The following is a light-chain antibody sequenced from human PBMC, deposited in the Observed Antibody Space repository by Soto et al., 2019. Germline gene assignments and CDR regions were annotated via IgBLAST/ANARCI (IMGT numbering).Light chain of an antibody. J-gene: IGKJ1*01. Sequence: EIVLTQSPGTLSLSPGERATLSCRASQSVSNNYLAWYQRKPGQAPRLLIYGASNRATGIPDRFSGSGSGTGFTLTISGLEPEDFALYFCQQYGSSGTFGEGTKVETK. CDR3: QQYGSSGT. CDR2: GAS. CDR1: QSVSNNY. V-gene: IGKV3-20*01.